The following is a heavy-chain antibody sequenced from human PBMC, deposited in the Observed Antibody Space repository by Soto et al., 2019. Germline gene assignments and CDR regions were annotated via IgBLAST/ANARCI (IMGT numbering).Heavy chain of an antibody. CDR3: AMSRITIFGVVTPYYYYYGMDV. CDR2: ISAYNGNT. V-gene: IGHV1-18*04. Sequence: QVQLVQSGAEVKKPGASVKVSCKASGYTFTSYGISWVRQAPGQGLEWMGWISAYNGNTNYAQKLQGRVTMTTETSTSTAYMELRSLRSDDTAVYYCAMSRITIFGVVTPYYYYYGMDVWCQGTTVTVSS. J-gene: IGHJ6*02. D-gene: IGHD3-3*01. CDR1: GYTFTSYG.